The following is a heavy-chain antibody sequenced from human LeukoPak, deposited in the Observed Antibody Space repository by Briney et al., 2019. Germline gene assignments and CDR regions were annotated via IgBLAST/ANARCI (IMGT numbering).Heavy chain of an antibody. CDR3: ARAPLYCSSTSCSSRLAVAGWGYFDY. V-gene: IGHV1-18*01. CDR2: ISAYNGNT. J-gene: IGHJ4*02. Sequence: ASVKVSCKASGYTFTSYGISWVRQAPGQGLEWMGWISAYNGNTNYAQKLQGRVTMTTDTSTSTAYMELRSLRSDDTAAYYCARAPLYCSSTSCSSRLAVAGWGYFDYWGQGTLVTVSS. CDR1: GYTFTSYG. D-gene: IGHD2-2*01.